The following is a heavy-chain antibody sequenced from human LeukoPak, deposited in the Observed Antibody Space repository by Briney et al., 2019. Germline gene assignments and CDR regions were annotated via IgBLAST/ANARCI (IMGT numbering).Heavy chain of an antibody. Sequence: GGSLRLSCAASGFTFSNYNMNWVRQAPGKGLEWLSSISSSSTYIYYADSVKGRFTISRDNAKNSLYLQMNSLRAEDTAVYYCASLGDYDILTGYYTVDYWGQGTLVTVSS. CDR2: ISSSSTYI. J-gene: IGHJ4*02. CDR1: GFTFSNYN. CDR3: ASLGDYDILTGYYTVDY. D-gene: IGHD3-9*01. V-gene: IGHV3-21*01.